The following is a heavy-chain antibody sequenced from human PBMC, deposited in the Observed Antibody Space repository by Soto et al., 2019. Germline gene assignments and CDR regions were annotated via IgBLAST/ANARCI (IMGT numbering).Heavy chain of an antibody. D-gene: IGHD2-15*01. J-gene: IGHJ4*02. V-gene: IGHV3-30-3*01. CDR3: AGGSGGSSFDY. CDR1: GFTFSSYA. Sequence: GGSLRLSCAASGFTFSSYAMHWVRQAPGKGLEWVAVISYDGSNKYYADSVKGRFTISRDNSKNTLYLQMNSLRAEDTAVYYCAGGSGGSSFDYWGQGTLVTVSS. CDR2: ISYDGSNK.